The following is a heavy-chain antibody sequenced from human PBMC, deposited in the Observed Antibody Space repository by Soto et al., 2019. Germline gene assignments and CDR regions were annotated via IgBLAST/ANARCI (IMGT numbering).Heavy chain of an antibody. D-gene: IGHD4-17*01. CDR3: ARAHDYGDPFDY. CDR2: IYYSGST. J-gene: IGHJ4*02. V-gene: IGHV4-59*01. Sequence: SETLSLTCTVSGGSISSYYWSWIRQPPGKGLEWIGYIYYSGSTNYNPSLKSRVTISVDTSKNXFPLKLSSVTAADTAVYYCARAHDYGDPFDYWGQGTLVTVSS. CDR1: GGSISSYY.